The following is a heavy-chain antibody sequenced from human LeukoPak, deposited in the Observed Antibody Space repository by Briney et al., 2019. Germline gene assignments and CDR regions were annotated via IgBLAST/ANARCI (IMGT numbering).Heavy chain of an antibody. J-gene: IGHJ6*02. D-gene: IGHD3-16*01. CDR1: GYTFTSYG. Sequence: PGASVKVSCKASGYTFTSYGISWVRQAPGQGLEWMGWISAYNGNTNYAQKLQGRVTMTTDTSTSTAYMELRSLRSDDTAVYYCARDKRGGPQAANYYYGMDVWGQGTTVTVSS. V-gene: IGHV1-18*01. CDR3: ARDKRGGPQAANYYYGMDV. CDR2: ISAYNGNT.